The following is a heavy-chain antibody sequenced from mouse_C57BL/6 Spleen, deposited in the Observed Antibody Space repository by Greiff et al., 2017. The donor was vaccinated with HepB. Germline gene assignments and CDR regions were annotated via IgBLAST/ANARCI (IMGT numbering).Heavy chain of an antibody. Sequence: VQLQQSGPELVKPGASVKISCKASGYAFSSSWMNWVKQRPGKGLEWIGRIYPGDGDTNYNGKFKGKATLTADKSSSTAYMQLSSLTSEDSAVYFCARDGVYYYGSSYDWYFDVWGTGTTVTVSS. D-gene: IGHD1-1*01. CDR3: ARDGVYYYGSSYDWYFDV. CDR2: IYPGDGDT. CDR1: GYAFSSSW. V-gene: IGHV1-82*01. J-gene: IGHJ1*03.